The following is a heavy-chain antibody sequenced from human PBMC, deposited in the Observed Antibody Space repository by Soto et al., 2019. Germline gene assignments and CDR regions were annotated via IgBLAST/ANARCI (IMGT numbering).Heavy chain of an antibody. V-gene: IGHV3-30*18. CDR3: AKGDYDILTGYYPCDY. J-gene: IGHJ4*02. CDR2: ISYDGSNK. CDR1: GFTFSSYG. Sequence: GGSLRLSCAASGFTFSSYGMHWVRQAPGKGLEWVAVISYDGSNKYYADSVKGRFTISRDNSKNTLYLQMNSLRAEDTAVYYCAKGDYDILTGYYPCDYWGQGTLVTVSS. D-gene: IGHD3-9*01.